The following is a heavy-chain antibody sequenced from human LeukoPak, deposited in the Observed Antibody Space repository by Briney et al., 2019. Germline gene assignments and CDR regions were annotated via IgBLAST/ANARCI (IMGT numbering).Heavy chain of an antibody. CDR3: ARAYSSSWRHYNWFDP. V-gene: IGHV4-4*02. D-gene: IGHD6-13*01. J-gene: IGHJ5*02. CDR2: IYHSGST. Sequence: PSGTLSLTCAVSGGSISNENWWGWVRRPPGKGLEWIGEIYHSGSTNYIPSLKSRVTISVDKSKNQFSLKLSSVTAADTAVYYCARAYSSSWRHYNWFDPWGQGTLVTVSS. CDR1: GGSISNENW.